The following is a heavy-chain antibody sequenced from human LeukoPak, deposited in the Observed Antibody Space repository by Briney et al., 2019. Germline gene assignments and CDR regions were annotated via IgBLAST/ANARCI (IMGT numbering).Heavy chain of an antibody. Sequence: SQTLSLTFAISGDSVSSNSAAWNWVRQSPSRGLEWLGRTYYRSKWYNDYAVSVKSRITINPDTSKNQFSLQLNSVTPEDTAMYYCARDKYSSGPTLDYWGQGTLVTVSS. CDR1: GDSVSSNSAA. D-gene: IGHD6-19*01. CDR2: TYYRSKWYN. J-gene: IGHJ4*02. CDR3: ARDKYSSGPTLDY. V-gene: IGHV6-1*01.